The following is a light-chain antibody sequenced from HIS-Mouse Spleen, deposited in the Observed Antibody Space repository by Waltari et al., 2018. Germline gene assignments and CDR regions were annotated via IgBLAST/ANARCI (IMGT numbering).Light chain of an antibody. V-gene: IGLV4-69*01. J-gene: IGLJ3*02. CDR3: QALGTGIWV. Sequence: QLVLTQSPSASASLGAPAKLTRTPTSAHSPYATASHQQQPETGPRYLMKLNSGSSHSKGDGIHGRFAGSGSGAERYLTISSHQSDDDADYYGQALGTGIWVFGGGTKLTVL. CDR2: LNSGSSH. CDR1: SAHSPYA.